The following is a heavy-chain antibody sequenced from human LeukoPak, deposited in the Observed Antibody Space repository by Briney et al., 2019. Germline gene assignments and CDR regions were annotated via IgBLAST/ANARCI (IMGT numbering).Heavy chain of an antibody. J-gene: IGHJ3*02. CDR1: GYTFTSQY. CDR2: INPSGGST. Sequence: ASVKGSCKASGYTFTSQYVHWVRQAPGRGREWMGIINPSGGSTRYAQKFQGRVTMTRDTSISTAYMELSRLRSDDTAVYYCARILRRYAFDIWGQGTMVTVSS. D-gene: IGHD1-26*01. V-gene: IGHV1-46*01. CDR3: ARILRRYAFDI.